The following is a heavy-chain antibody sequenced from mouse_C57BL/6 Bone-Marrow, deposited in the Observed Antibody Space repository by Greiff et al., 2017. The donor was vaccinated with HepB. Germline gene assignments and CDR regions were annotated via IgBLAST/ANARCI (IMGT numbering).Heavy chain of an antibody. CDR3: ARGGYGNYFET. J-gene: IGHJ3*01. CDR1: GYSITSGYY. Sequence: DVQLQESGPGLVKPSQSLSLTCSVTGYSITSGYYWNWIRQFPGNKLEWMGYISYDGSNNYNPSLKNRISITRDTSKNQFFLKLNSVTTEDTATYYCARGGYGNYFETWGQGTLVTVSA. CDR2: ISYDGSN. V-gene: IGHV3-6*01. D-gene: IGHD2-1*01.